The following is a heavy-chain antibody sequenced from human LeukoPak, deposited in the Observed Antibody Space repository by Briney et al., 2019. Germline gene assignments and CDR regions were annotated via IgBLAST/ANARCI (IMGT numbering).Heavy chain of an antibody. CDR3: AKSSGDDILTGYYIPGGFCDY. V-gene: IGHV3-21*01. CDR2: ISSSSSYI. J-gene: IGHJ4*02. Sequence: PGGSLRLSCAASGFTFSSYIMNWVRQAPGKGLEWVSSISSSSSYIYYADSVKGRFTISRDKAKNSLYLQMNSLRAEDTAVYYCAKSSGDDILTGYYIPGGFCDYWGQGTLVTVSS. D-gene: IGHD3-9*01. CDR1: GFTFSSYI.